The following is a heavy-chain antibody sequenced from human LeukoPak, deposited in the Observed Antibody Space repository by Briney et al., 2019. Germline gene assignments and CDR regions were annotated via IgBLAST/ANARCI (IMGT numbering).Heavy chain of an antibody. CDR3: AKDMGGDYDSSGYYSNYFDY. CDR2: ISWNSGSI. V-gene: IGHV3-9*01. Sequence: GGSLRLSCAASGFTFYGYAMHWVRQAPGKGLEWVSGISWNSGSIGYADSVKGRFTISRDNAKNTLYLQMNSLRAEDTAVYYCAKDMGGDYDSSGYYSNYFDYWGQGTLVTVSS. CDR1: GFTFYGYA. J-gene: IGHJ4*02. D-gene: IGHD3-22*01.